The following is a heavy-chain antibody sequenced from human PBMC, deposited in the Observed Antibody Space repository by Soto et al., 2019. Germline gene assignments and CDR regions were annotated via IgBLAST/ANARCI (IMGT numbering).Heavy chain of an antibody. J-gene: IGHJ4*02. Sequence: GGSLRLSCAASGFTVSSYSMNWVRQAPGKGLEWVSYISSSSSSIYYADSVKGRFTISRDNAKNSLYLQMNSLRDEDTAVYYCARERGYSYGYSDYWGQGTLVTVSS. CDR2: ISSSSSSI. D-gene: IGHD5-18*01. V-gene: IGHV3-48*02. CDR1: GFTVSSYS. CDR3: ARERGYSYGYSDY.